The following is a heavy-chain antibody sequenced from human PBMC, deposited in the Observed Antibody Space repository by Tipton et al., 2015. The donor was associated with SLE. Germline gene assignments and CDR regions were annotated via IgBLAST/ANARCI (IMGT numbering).Heavy chain of an antibody. D-gene: IGHD3-16*01. Sequence: XLSLTCAVYGGSFSGYYWSWIRQPPGKGLEWIGEINHSGSTNYNPSLKSRVTISVDTSKNQFSLKLSSVTAADTAVYYCVREGWGAFDIWGQGTMVTVSS. V-gene: IGHV4-34*01. CDR1: GGSFSGYY. CDR2: INHSGST. J-gene: IGHJ3*02. CDR3: VREGWGAFDI.